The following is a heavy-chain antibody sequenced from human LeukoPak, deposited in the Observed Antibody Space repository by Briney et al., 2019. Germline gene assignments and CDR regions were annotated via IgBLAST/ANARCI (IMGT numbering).Heavy chain of an antibody. CDR2: MNPNSGNT. V-gene: IGHV1-8*01. Sequence: ASVKVSCKASGYTFTSYDINWVRQAAGQGLEWMGWMNPNSGNTGYGLKFQGRVTMTRNVFISTAYMELSSLRSEDTAVYWCARVVEISGYSHVYWGQGTLVTVSS. CDR3: ARVVEISGYSHVY. J-gene: IGHJ4*02. D-gene: IGHD3-22*01. CDR1: GYTFTSYD.